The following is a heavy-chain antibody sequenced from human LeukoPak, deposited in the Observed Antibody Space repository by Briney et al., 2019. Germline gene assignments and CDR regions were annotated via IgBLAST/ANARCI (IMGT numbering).Heavy chain of an antibody. V-gene: IGHV1-24*01. CDR2: FDPEDGET. J-gene: IGHJ4*02. CDR3: ATDPPRITMVRGVIRQLDY. Sequence: ASVKVSCKVSGYTLTELSMHWVRQAPGTGLEGMGGFDPEDGETIYAQKFQGRVTMTEDTSTDTAYMELSSLRSEDTAVYYCATDPPRITMVRGVIRQLDYWGQGTLVTVSS. CDR1: GYTLTELS. D-gene: IGHD3-10*01.